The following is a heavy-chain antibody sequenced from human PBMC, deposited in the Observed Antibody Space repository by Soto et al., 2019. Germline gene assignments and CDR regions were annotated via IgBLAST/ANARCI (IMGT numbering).Heavy chain of an antibody. Sequence: QVQMVQSGNEVKKPGASVMVSCKTSGYTFTSYGVSWVRQAPGQGLEWIGLISPYSGDTLYARKFQGRVTVTADTATDTVYMELRSLTSDDTAVYYCVRDASSGYRGWWDPWGQGTLVTVSS. CDR3: VRDASSGYRGWWDP. CDR2: ISPYSGDT. D-gene: IGHD6-25*01. CDR1: GYTFTSYG. J-gene: IGHJ5*02. V-gene: IGHV1-18*01.